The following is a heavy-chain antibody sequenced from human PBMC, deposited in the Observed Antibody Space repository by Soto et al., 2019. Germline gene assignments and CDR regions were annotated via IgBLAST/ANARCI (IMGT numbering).Heavy chain of an antibody. CDR3: ASSSGWTYYFDY. CDR1: GNTFSTYG. CDR2: IIAYNGNT. J-gene: IGHJ4*02. Sequence: QVQLVQSAVEVKKPGASVRVSCKVSGNTFSTYGLSWVRQAPGQGLEWMGWIIAYNGNTNYAEKFQGRVTMTRDTSTSTAYMELRSLRSDDTAVYYCASSSGWTYYFDYWGQGTLVTVSS. D-gene: IGHD6-19*01. V-gene: IGHV1-18*01.